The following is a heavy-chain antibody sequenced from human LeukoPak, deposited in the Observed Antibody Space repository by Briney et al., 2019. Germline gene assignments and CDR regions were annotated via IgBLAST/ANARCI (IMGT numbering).Heavy chain of an antibody. V-gene: IGHV3-74*01. CDR1: GFTFSGLW. Sequence: PGGSLRLSCAASGFTFSGLWMHWVRQPPGKGVLWVSRVNSDGSSISYATPMKGRFTISRANDNKTLYLQITSLRAEDTAVYYCASAVGRYYPPVDAFDLWGQGTMVTVSS. CDR2: VNSDGSSI. D-gene: IGHD3-10*01. CDR3: ASAVGRYYPPVDAFDL. J-gene: IGHJ3*01.